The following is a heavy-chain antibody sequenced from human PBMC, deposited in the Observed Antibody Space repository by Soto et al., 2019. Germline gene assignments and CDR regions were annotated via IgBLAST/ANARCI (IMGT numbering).Heavy chain of an antibody. CDR3: AKSASHWDWFDP. Sequence: SQSLSLTCAISGDSVSSNSTAWNWIRHPPSRGLDWLGRSYYRSKWYNDYAVSVKSRITITRDTTTNQFPLLLNPLSPEDTAVDYLAKSASHWDWFDPWGEGTRVTV. CDR2: SYYRSKWYN. CDR1: GDSVSSNSTA. V-gene: IGHV6-1*01. D-gene: IGHD2-2*01. J-gene: IGHJ5*02.